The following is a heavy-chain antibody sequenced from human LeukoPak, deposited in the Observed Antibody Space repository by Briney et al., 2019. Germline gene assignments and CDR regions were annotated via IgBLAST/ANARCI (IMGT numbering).Heavy chain of an antibody. Sequence: NPSETLSLTCAVYGGSFSGYYWSWIRQPPGKGLEWIGEINHSGSTNYNPSLTSRVTISVDTSKNQFSLKLSSVTAADTAVYSCARGQGRAVRSPLGYWGQGTLATVSS. D-gene: IGHD6-19*01. CDR2: INHSGST. J-gene: IGHJ4*02. CDR1: GGSFSGYY. V-gene: IGHV4-34*01. CDR3: ARGQGRAVRSPLGY.